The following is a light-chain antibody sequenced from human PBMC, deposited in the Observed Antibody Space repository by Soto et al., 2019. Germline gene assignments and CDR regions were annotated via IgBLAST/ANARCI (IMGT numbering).Light chain of an antibody. CDR1: QSVSSGY. J-gene: IGKJ4*01. V-gene: IGKV3-20*01. CDR3: QQYGSSPPLT. Sequence: EIVLTQSPGTLSLSPGERVTLSCRASQSVSSGYLAWYQQKPGQAPRLLIYGASSRATDIPDRFSGSGSGTDFTLTISRLEPEDSAVYYCQQYGSSPPLTFGGGTKVEIK. CDR2: GAS.